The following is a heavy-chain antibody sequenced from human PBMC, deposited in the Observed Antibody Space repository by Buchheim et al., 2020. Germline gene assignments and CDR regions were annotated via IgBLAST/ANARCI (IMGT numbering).Heavy chain of an antibody. D-gene: IGHD5-12*01. CDR1: GFTFSSYS. CDR3: AREVHSGYDPEYVDY. Sequence: EVQLVESGGGLVKPGGSLRLSCAASGFTFSSYSMNWVRQAPGKGLEWVSSISSSSSYIYYAYSVKGRFTISRDNAKNSLYLQMNSLRAEDTAVYYCAREVHSGYDPEYVDYWGQGTL. V-gene: IGHV3-21*01. CDR2: ISSSSSYI. J-gene: IGHJ4*02.